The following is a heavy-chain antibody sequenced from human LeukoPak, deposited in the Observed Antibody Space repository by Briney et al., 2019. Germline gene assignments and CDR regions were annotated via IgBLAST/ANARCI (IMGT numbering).Heavy chain of an antibody. CDR1: GGSFSGYY. CDR3: ARASLLVSGWFDY. D-gene: IGHD6-19*01. J-gene: IGHJ4*02. Sequence: SETLSLTCAVYGGSFSGYYWSWIRQPPGKGLEWIGEINHSGSTNYNPSLKSRVTISVDTSKNQFSLKLSSVTAADTAVYYCARASLLVSGWFDYWGQGTLVTVSS. V-gene: IGHV4-34*01. CDR2: INHSGST.